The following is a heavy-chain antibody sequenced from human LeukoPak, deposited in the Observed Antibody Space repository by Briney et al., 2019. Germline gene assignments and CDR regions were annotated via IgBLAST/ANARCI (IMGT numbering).Heavy chain of an antibody. J-gene: IGHJ4*02. CDR2: IYHSGST. Sequence: SETLSLTCTVSGYSISSGYYWGWIRQPPGKGLEWIGSIYHSGSTYYNPSLKSRVTISVDTSKNQFSLKLSSVTAADTAVYYCAVYYYGSGIDYWGQGTLVTVSS. D-gene: IGHD3-10*01. CDR3: AVYYYGSGIDY. V-gene: IGHV4-38-2*02. CDR1: GYSISSGYY.